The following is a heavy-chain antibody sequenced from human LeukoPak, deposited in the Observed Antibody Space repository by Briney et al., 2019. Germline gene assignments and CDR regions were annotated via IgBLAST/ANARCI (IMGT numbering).Heavy chain of an antibody. CDR3: ARERYYDSSGPPLSGFDP. J-gene: IGHJ5*02. CDR2: INPNSGGT. Sequence: GASVKVSCKASGYTFTGYYMHWVRQAPGQGLEWMGWINPNSGGTNYAHKFQGRVTMTRDTSISTAYMELSRLRSDDTAVYYCARERYYDSSGPPLSGFDPWGQGTLVTVSS. D-gene: IGHD3-22*01. CDR1: GYTFTGYY. V-gene: IGHV1-2*07.